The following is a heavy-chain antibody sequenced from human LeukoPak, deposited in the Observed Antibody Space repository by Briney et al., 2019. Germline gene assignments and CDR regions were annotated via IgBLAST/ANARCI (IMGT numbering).Heavy chain of an antibody. CDR2: IYYSGST. CDR1: GGSISSGDYY. CDR3: ARSPYSNYYYYYYMDV. V-gene: IGHV4-30-4*08. D-gene: IGHD4-11*01. Sequence: PSETLSLTCTVSGGSISSGDYYWSWIRQPPGKGLEWIGYIYYSGSTYYNPSLKSRVTISVDTSKNQFSLKLSSVTAADTAVYYCARSPYSNYYYYYYMDVWGKGTTVTVSS. J-gene: IGHJ6*03.